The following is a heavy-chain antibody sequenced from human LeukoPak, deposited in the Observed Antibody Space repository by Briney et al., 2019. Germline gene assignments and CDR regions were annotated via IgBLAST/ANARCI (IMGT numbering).Heavy chain of an antibody. D-gene: IGHD1-26*01. CDR2: IYYSGST. CDR3: ARTAFGGTFPYYYYYMDV. V-gene: IGHV4-59*08. CDR1: GGSFSGYY. Sequence: PSETLSLTCAVYGGSFSGYYWSWIRQPPGKGLEWIGYIYYSGSTNYNPSLKSRVTISVDTSKNQFSLRLSSVTAADTAVYYCARTAFGGTFPYYYYYMDVWGKGTTVTVSS. J-gene: IGHJ6*03.